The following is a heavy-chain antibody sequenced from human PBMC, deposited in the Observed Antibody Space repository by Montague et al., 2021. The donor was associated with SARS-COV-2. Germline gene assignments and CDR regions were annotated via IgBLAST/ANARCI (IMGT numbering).Heavy chain of an antibody. CDR1: GFSLRSDDEG. J-gene: IGHJ4*02. V-gene: IGHV2-5*01. D-gene: IGHD3-10*01. Sequence: PALVKPTQTLTLTCTFSGFSLRSDDEGVAWIRQSPGQALEWLAVTYWNGDKRYSPSLQRRLTTTKDTSENQVVLTMTNMDPVDTATYYCAHRGMIRGLIFDYWGQGTLVTVSS. CDR3: AHRGMIRGLIFDY. CDR2: TYWNGDK.